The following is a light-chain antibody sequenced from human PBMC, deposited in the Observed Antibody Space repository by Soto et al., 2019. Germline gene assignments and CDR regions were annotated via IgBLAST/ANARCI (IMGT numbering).Light chain of an antibody. J-gene: IGKJ1*01. CDR3: QQYGNTRWT. Sequence: EIVLTQSPDTLSLSPGERATLSCRASQSVSSSYLAWYQQTPGQAPRLLIYGTSNRATGIPDRFSGSGYGTDFTLTISRLEPEDFAVYYCQQYGNTRWTCGQGTKVEIK. V-gene: IGKV3-20*01. CDR2: GTS. CDR1: QSVSSSY.